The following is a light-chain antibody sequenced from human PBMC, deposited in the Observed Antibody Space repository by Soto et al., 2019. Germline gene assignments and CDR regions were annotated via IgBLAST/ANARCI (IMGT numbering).Light chain of an antibody. CDR2: DAS. J-gene: IGKJ5*01. CDR3: QQRAGSSA. CDR1: QSVSNQ. V-gene: IGKV3-11*01. Sequence: EIVLTQSQVTLSLSPGERATLCCRASQSVSNQLAWYQQKPGQAPRLLIYDASRRVSGIPPRLSGIGSGTYFTLTLSSLDPEDFAVYDCQQRAGSSAFAQGTRLEIK.